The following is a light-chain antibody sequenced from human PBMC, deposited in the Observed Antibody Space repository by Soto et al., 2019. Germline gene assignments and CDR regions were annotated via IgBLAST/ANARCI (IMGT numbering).Light chain of an antibody. CDR2: DAS. CDR1: QSVSSY. Sequence: EIVLTQSPATLSLSPGERATLSCRASQSVSSYLAWYQQKPGQAPRLLIYDASNRATGIPARFSGSGSGTDFTITISSLEAEDFAVYYCQQRSNWPPSTITFGQGTRLEIK. CDR3: QQRSNWPPSTIT. J-gene: IGKJ5*01. V-gene: IGKV3-11*01.